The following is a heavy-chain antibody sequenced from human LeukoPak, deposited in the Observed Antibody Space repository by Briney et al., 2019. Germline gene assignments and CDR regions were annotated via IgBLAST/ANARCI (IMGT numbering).Heavy chain of an antibody. CDR3: ARDPKNDVLRFLEWFSSLNAFDI. CDR1: GFTFSNYE. CDR2: ISTSGSTI. V-gene: IGHV3-48*03. D-gene: IGHD3-3*01. Sequence: GGSLRLSCAASGFTFSNYEMHWVRQAPGKGLEWVSYISTSGSTIYYADSVKGRFTISRDNAKNSLYLQMNSLRAEDTAVYYCARDPKNDVLRFLEWFSSLNAFDIWGQGTMVTVSS. J-gene: IGHJ3*02.